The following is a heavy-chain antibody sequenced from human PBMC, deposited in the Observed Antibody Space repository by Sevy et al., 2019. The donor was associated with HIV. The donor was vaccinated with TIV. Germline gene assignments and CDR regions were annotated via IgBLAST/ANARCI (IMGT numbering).Heavy chain of an antibody. Sequence: SETLSLTCAVYGGSFSGYYWSWIRQPPGKGLEWIGEINHSGSTNYNPSLKSRVTISVDTSKNQFPLKLSSVTAADTAVYYCARERRYYYDRLRYYGMDVWGQGTTVTVSS. D-gene: IGHD3-22*01. CDR2: INHSGST. V-gene: IGHV4-34*01. J-gene: IGHJ6*02. CDR1: GGSFSGYY. CDR3: ARERRYYYDRLRYYGMDV.